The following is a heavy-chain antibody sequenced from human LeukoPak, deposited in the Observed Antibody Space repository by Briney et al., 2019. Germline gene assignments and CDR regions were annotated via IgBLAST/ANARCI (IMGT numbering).Heavy chain of an antibody. CDR1: GGSISSYY. Sequence: SETLSLTCTDSGGSISSYYWSWIRQPPGKGLEWIGYIYYSGSTNYNPSLKSRVTISVDTSKNQFSLKLSSVTAADTAVYYCARDGVSWILDYWGQGTLVTVSS. J-gene: IGHJ4*02. CDR2: IYYSGST. D-gene: IGHD3-16*01. CDR3: ARDGVSWILDY. V-gene: IGHV4-59*01.